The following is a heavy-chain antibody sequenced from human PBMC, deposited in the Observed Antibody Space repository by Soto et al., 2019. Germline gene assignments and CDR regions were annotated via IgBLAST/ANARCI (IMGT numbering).Heavy chain of an antibody. J-gene: IGHJ5*02. D-gene: IGHD3-16*01. CDR2: IIPTLGTV. V-gene: IGHV1-69*01. CDR3: ARMEPSLFAGGEWFDP. CDR1: GGTFANFA. Sequence: QVQLVQSGPEVKVPGSSLKVSCQASGGTFANFAITWVRQAPGQGLEWVGGIIPTLGTVDYAQSFQGRVTITADESAGTSYMELYSLRSDDTAIYYCARMEPSLFAGGEWFDPWGQGTLVTVST.